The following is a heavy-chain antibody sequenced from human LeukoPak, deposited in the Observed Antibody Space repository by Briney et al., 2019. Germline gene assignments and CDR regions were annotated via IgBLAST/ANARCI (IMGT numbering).Heavy chain of an antibody. V-gene: IGHV4-39*07. CDR1: GVSISSSSYY. CDR2: IYYSGST. J-gene: IGHJ4*02. Sequence: PSETLSLTCTVSGVSISSSSYYWGWIRQPPGKGLEWIGSIYYSGSTYYNPSLKSRVTISVDTSKNQFSLKLSSVTAADTAVYYCARANYDSSGYYIRSIDYWGQGTLVTVSS. CDR3: ARANYDSSGYYIRSIDY. D-gene: IGHD3-22*01.